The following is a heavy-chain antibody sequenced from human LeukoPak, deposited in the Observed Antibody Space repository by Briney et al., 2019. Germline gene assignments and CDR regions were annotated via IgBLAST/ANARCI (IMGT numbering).Heavy chain of an antibody. V-gene: IGHV5-51*01. CDR3: ARHYGSGSLAWFDP. CDR1: GYRFTSDW. J-gene: IGHJ5*02. CDR2: IYPGDSDT. D-gene: IGHD3-10*01. Sequence: GESLKISCKGSGYRFTSDWIGWVRQMPGKGLEWMGIIYPGDSDTRYSPSFQGQVTISADKSVNTAYLQWSSLKASDTAMYYCARHYGSGSLAWFDPWGQGTLVTVSS.